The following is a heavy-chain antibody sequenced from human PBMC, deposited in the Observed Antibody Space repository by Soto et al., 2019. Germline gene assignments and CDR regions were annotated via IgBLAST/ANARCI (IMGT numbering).Heavy chain of an antibody. Sequence: GGSLRLSCAASGFTFSTYAMTWVRQGPGKGLEYLSAISGSGGTTYYADSVKGRFTISRDNSKNTLYLQMNSLRAEDTAVYYCARDTRYSTYYYGMDVWGQGTTVTVSS. D-gene: IGHD2-8*01. J-gene: IGHJ6*02. CDR1: GFTFSTYA. CDR3: ARDTRYSTYYYGMDV. V-gene: IGHV3-23*01. CDR2: ISGSGGTT.